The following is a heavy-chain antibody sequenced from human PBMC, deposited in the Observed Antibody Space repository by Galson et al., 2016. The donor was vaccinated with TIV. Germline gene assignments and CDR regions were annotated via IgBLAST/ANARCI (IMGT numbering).Heavy chain of an antibody. J-gene: IGHJ6*02. CDR1: GFTFDDYG. Sequence: SLRLSCAASGFTFDDYGMSWVRQAPGKGLEWVSGINGNDGTTGYADSVKGRFTISRDNAKNALYLQMNSLRAEDTALYYCARGALDTDRQYYYYYGLDVWGQGTAVTVSS. CDR3: ARGALDTDRQYYYYYGLDV. D-gene: IGHD1-1*01. V-gene: IGHV3-20*04. CDR2: INGNDGTT.